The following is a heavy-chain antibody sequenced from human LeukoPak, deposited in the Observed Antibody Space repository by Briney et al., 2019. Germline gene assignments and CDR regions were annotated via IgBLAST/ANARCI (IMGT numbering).Heavy chain of an antibody. D-gene: IGHD5-18*01. CDR2: IIPIFGTA. CDR3: ARDRPRGYSYGFPDY. V-gene: IGHV1-69*05. CDR1: GGTCSSYA. J-gene: IGHJ4*02. Sequence: GASVKVSCKASGGTCSSYAISWVRQAPGQGLEWMGRIIPIFGTANYAQKFQGRVTITTDESTSTAYMELSSLRSEDTAVYYCARDRPRGYSYGFPDYWGQGTLVTVSS.